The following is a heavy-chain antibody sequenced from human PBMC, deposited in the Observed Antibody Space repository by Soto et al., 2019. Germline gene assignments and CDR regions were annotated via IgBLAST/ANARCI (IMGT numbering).Heavy chain of an antibody. CDR3: TKRYFGGLDAFDI. CDR1: GFTFGDYA. J-gene: IGHJ3*02. D-gene: IGHD3-9*01. CDR2: IRSKAYGGTT. Sequence: EVPLVESGGGLVQPGRSLRLSCTASGFTFGDYAMSWFRQAPGKGLEWVGFIRSKAYGGTTEYAASVKGRFTISRDDSKSIAYLQMNSLKTEDTAVYSCTKRYFGGLDAFDIWGQGTMVTVSS. V-gene: IGHV3-49*03.